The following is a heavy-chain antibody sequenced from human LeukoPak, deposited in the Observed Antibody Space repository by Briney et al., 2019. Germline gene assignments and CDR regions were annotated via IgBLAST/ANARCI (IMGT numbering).Heavy chain of an antibody. Sequence: PSETLSLTCTVSGGSMSSHYWSWIRQPPGKGLEWIGYISYIGSTNYNPSLKSRVTISVDTSKNQFPLKLSSVTAADAAVYFCARDPTTVTKGLDIWGQGTMVTVSS. CDR2: ISYIGST. V-gene: IGHV4-59*11. D-gene: IGHD4-17*01. CDR3: ARDPTTVTKGLDI. CDR1: GGSMSSHY. J-gene: IGHJ3*02.